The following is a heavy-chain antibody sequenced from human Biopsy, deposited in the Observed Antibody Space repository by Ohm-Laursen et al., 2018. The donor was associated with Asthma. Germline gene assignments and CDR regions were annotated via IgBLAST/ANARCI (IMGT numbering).Heavy chain of an antibody. CDR1: GGTFNTYV. CDR3: ARKAGSCISRTCYSLDF. D-gene: IGHD2-2*01. CDR2: INFVFGPT. J-gene: IGHJ4*02. Sequence: SSVKVSCKSLGGTFNTYVIGWVRQAPGQGLEWMGGINFVFGPTTYPQKFQDRVTITADDSTSAVYMELSSLRSEDTAVYYCARKAGSCISRTCYSLDFWGQGTLVTVSS. V-gene: IGHV1-69*01.